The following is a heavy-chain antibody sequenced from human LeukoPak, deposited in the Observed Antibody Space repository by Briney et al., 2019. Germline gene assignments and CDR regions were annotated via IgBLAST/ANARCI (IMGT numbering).Heavy chain of an antibody. CDR1: GFTFSSYA. D-gene: IGHD5-12*01. J-gene: IGHJ4*02. CDR3: AKADPSGSPSFGH. V-gene: IGHV3-23*01. Sequence: GGSMGLSCAASGFTFSSYAMSWVRQAPGKGLEWVSAISGSGSSKYYADSVKGRFTISRDNSKNTLYLQMNSLRAEDTAVYYCAKADPSGSPSFGHWGQGTLVTVSS. CDR2: ISGSGSSK.